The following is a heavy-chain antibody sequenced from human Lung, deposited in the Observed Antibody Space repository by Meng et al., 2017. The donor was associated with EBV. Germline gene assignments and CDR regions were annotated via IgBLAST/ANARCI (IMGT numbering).Heavy chain of an antibody. V-gene: IGHV1-8*01. CDR1: GDTFTSYD. D-gene: IGHD3-10*01. CDR3: SRDVYASGSYRSDP. CDR2: MNPSSGDA. Sequence: QVQWVQSGAEVKKPGAPVRVSCKASGDTFTSYDIIWVRQATGQGLDWMGWMNPSSGDAGYAQRFQGRVTMTRNTSISTAYMELSSLTSEDTAVYYCSRDVYASGSYRSDPWGQGTLVTVSS. J-gene: IGHJ5*02.